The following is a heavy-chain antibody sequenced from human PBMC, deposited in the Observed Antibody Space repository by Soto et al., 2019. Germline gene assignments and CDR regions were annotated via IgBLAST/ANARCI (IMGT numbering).Heavy chain of an antibody. CDR2: INPATGAA. Sequence: QLHLVQSGAVVKKPGASVTVSCSASGYPVTAYYMHWVRKAPGRGLEWMGGINPATGAAKYTQTFQGRVTLTRDTSTSTVFMELSGLTSEDPAVFYCARGGGVGVAGSAAFDMWGQGTVVTVSS. D-gene: IGHD3-3*01. J-gene: IGHJ3*02. V-gene: IGHV1-2*02. CDR1: GYPVTAYY. CDR3: ARGGGVGVAGSAAFDM.